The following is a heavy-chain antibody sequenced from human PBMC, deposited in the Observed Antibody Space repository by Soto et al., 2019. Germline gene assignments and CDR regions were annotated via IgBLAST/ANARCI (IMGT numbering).Heavy chain of an antibody. Sequence: QVQLVQSGAEVKKPGASVKVSCKASGYTFTSSGMSWVRQAPGQGLEWMGWISAHTGSSEYAQRFQGRVTMTIDRSASTAYIELRSLRSDDTAVYYCARAFFYQGSDSRGYSFDAFDFWGPGTLVTVSP. D-gene: IGHD3-22*01. J-gene: IGHJ3*01. V-gene: IGHV1-18*01. CDR2: ISAHTGSS. CDR1: GYTFTSSG. CDR3: ARAFFYQGSDSRGYSFDAFDF.